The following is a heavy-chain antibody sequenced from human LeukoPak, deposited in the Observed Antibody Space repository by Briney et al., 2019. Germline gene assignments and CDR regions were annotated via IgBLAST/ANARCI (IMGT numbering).Heavy chain of an antibody. CDR2: IYYSGST. V-gene: IGHV4-39*07. J-gene: IGHJ5*02. CDR1: GGSISSSSYY. CDR3: ARDHPPYNWFDP. D-gene: IGHD3-16*01. Sequence: SETLSLTCTVSGGSISSSSYYWGWIRQPPGKGLEWIGSIYYSGSTYYNPSLKSRVTISVDTSKNQFSLKLSSVTAADTAVYYCARDHPPYNWFDPWGQGTLVTVSS.